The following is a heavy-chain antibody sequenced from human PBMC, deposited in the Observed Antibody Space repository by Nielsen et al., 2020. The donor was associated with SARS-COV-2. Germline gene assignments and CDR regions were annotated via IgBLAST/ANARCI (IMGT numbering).Heavy chain of an antibody. D-gene: IGHD4-11*01. CDR2: IDPSDSYT. CDR3: ARIATVSSYYYYMDV. CDR1: GYSFTSYW. Sequence: GESLKISCKGSGYSFTSYWISWVRQMPGKGLEWMGRIDPSDSYTNYSPSFQGHVTISADKSISTAYLQWSSLKASDTAMYYCARIATVSSYYYYMDVWGKGTTVTVSS. J-gene: IGHJ6*03. V-gene: IGHV5-10-1*01.